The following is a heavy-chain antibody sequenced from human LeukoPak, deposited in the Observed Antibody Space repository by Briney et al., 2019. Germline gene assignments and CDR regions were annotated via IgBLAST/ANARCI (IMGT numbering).Heavy chain of an antibody. CDR1: GYTFTTNG. Sequence: AAVTLCFRCSGYTFTTNGISWGRQRHGQGKERKGGIGTYNGGTNYIQNLQGRVTMTTAPSTITAYMELMSLRSDDTARYYCLRDALRPRLTPDYGGQGTLVTGSS. V-gene: IGHV1-18*01. J-gene: IGHJ4*02. D-gene: IGHD2-15*01. CDR3: LRDALRPRLTPDY. CDR2: IGTYNGGT.